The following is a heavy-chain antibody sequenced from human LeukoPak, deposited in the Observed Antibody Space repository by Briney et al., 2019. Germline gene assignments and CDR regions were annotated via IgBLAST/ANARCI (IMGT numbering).Heavy chain of an antibody. V-gene: IGHV1-69*13. D-gene: IGHD3-10*01. J-gene: IGHJ4*02. Sequence: ASVKVSCKASGGTFSSYAISWVRQAPGQGLEWMGGIIPIFDTADYAQKFQGRVTITADESTSTAYMELRSLRSDDTAVYYCARFRAGVGEPYGDYWGQGTLVTVSS. CDR1: GGTFSSYA. CDR3: ARFRAGVGEPYGDY. CDR2: IIPIFDTA.